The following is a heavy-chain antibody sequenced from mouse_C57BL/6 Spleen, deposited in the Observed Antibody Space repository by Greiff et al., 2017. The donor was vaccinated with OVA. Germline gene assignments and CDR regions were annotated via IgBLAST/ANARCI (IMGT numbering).Heavy chain of an antibody. D-gene: IGHD3-3*01. J-gene: IGHJ2*01. CDR1: GFSLTSYA. Sequence: VKLQESGPGLVAPSQSLSITCTVSGFSLTSYAISWVRQPPGKGLEWLGVIWTGGCTNYNSALKSRLSISKDNSKSQVFLKMNSLQTDDTARYYCARNLGDSPEDYFDYWGQGTTLTVSS. CDR3: ARNLGDSPEDYFDY. CDR2: IWTGGCT. V-gene: IGHV2-9-1*01.